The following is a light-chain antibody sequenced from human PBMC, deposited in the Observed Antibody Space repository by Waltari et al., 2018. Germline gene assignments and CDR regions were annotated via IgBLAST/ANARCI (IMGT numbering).Light chain of an antibody. Sequence: ETVMTQSPATLSVYPGERATLSCRARPRIKNNLAWYQQKGGQAPRLLLFDASTRATGISARFSGSGYGTEFTLTISSLQSEDFAVYYCQQYDNWPLTFGQGTRLDIK. J-gene: IGKJ5*01. CDR3: QQYDNWPLT. V-gene: IGKV3-15*01. CDR2: DAS. CDR1: PRIKNN.